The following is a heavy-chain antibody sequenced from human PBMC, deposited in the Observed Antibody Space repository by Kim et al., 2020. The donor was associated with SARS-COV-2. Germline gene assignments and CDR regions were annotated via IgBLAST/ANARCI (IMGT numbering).Heavy chain of an antibody. D-gene: IGHD2-2*01. V-gene: IGHV3-66*01. CDR1: GFTVSSNY. Sequence: GGSLRLSCAASGFTVSSNYMSWVRQAPGKGLEWVSVIYSGGSTYYADSVKGRFTISRDNSKNTLYLQMNSLRAEDTAVYYCARGGYCSSTSCLDAFDIWGQGTMVTVSS. CDR3: ARGGYCSSTSCLDAFDI. CDR2: IYSGGST. J-gene: IGHJ3*02.